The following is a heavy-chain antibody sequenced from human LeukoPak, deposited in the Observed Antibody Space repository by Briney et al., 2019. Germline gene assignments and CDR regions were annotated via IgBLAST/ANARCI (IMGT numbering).Heavy chain of an antibody. D-gene: IGHD6-13*01. J-gene: IGHJ4*02. V-gene: IGHV1-18*01. Sequence: GASVKVSCKASGYFFSSYGFGWVRQAPGQGLEWMGWISAYDGNTNYAQKIQGRVTMATDTSTSTAYMELRSLRSDDSAVYFCARIAEQHLQYYFDYWGQGTLVTVSS. CDR3: ARIAEQHLQYYFDY. CDR1: GYFFSSYG. CDR2: ISAYDGNT.